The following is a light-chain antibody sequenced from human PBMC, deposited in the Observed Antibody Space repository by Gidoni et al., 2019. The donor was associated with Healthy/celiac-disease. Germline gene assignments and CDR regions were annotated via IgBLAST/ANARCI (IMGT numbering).Light chain of an antibody. V-gene: IGKV3-15*01. CDR2: GAS. J-gene: IGKJ1*01. CDR3: QQYNNCPRT. CDR1: QSVSSN. Sequence: EIVMTQYPATLSVSPGERAPLSCRASQSVSSNLALYQHKPGQAPRLLTYGASTRATGIPARFSGSWSGTDFTLTISSLQSEDFSVYYRQQYNNCPRTFGQGTKVEIK.